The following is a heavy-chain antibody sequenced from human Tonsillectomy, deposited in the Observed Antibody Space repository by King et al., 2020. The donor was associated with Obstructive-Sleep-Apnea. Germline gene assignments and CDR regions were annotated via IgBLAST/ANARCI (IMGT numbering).Heavy chain of an antibody. V-gene: IGHV3-9*01. CDR2: ISWNSANI. D-gene: IGHD6-13*01. J-gene: IGHJ4*02. CDR3: VKDSSSCLDY. Sequence: VQLVESGGGLVQPGRSLRLSCVGSGFNFGDYAMHWVRQAPGKGLEWGSVISWNSANIDYADSIKGRFTISRDNAKNSLFLQMSCLRVEDTALYYCVKDSSSCLDYWGQGTLVTVSS. CDR1: GFNFGDYA.